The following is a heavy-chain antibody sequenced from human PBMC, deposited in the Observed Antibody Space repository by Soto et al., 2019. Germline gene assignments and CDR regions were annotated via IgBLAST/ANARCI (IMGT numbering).Heavy chain of an antibody. D-gene: IGHD4-4*01. CDR3: ARDDSNYPGRYGMDV. CDR2: IIPILGTA. V-gene: IGHV1-69*11. Sequence: QVQLVQSGAEVKKPGSSVKVSCTAPGGTFGTYGISWVRQAPGQGLECMGRIIPILGTANYAQMFQGRVTISADESTSTVYMELSSLRSEDTAVYYCARDDSNYPGRYGMDVWGQGTTVTVSS. J-gene: IGHJ6*02. CDR1: GGTFGTYG.